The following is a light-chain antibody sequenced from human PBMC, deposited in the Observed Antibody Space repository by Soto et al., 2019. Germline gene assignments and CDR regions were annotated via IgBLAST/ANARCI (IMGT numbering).Light chain of an antibody. J-gene: IGKJ4*01. CDR3: QQYNNSPPLT. CDR2: DAS. V-gene: IGKV3-15*01. CDR1: QSASSS. Sequence: EIVMTQSPATLSVSPGDRATLSCRASQSASSSLAWYQQIPGQAPRLLIYDASTRATGIPARFGGSGSGTEFTLTISSRQSEDFAVYYCQQYNNSPPLTFGGGPKVELK.